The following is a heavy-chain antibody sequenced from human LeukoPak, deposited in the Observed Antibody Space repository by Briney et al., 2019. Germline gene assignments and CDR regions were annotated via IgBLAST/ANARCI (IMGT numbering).Heavy chain of an antibody. CDR1: GFTFGSYE. J-gene: IGHJ6*04. Sequence: HSGGSLRLSCAASGFTFGSYEMNWVRQAPGKGLEWVSYSVKGRFTISRDNAKNSLYLQMNSLRAEDTAVYYCAELGITMIGGVWGKGTTVTISS. D-gene: IGHD3-10*02. V-gene: IGHV3-48*03. CDR3: AELGITMIGGV.